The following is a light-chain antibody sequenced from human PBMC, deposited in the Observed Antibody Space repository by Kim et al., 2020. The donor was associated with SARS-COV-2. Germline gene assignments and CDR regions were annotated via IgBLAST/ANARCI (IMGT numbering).Light chain of an antibody. CDR3: SSYTGSSAVV. CDR1: SSDVGGYTY. V-gene: IGLV2-14*03. Sequence: GQSITIPCTGTSSDVGGYTYVSWYQQHPGKAPKLMIYDVSNRPSGVSNRFSGSKSGNTASLTISGLQAEDEADYYCSSYTGSSAVVSGGGTQLTVL. J-gene: IGLJ2*01. CDR2: DVS.